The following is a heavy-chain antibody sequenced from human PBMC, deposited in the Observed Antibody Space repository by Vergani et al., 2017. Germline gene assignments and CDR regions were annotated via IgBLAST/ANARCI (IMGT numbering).Heavy chain of an antibody. J-gene: IGHJ6*02. V-gene: IGHV4-59*01. CDR2: NYYSGST. CDR3: ARGPDIVVVPAAIYYYYGMDV. CDR1: GGPISSYY. Sequence: QVQLQESGPGLVKPSETLSLTCTVSGGPISSYYWSWIRQPPGKGLEWIGYNYYSGSTNYNPSLKSRVTISVDTSKNQFSLKLSSVTDADTAVYYHARGPDIVVVPAAIYYYYGMDVWGQGTTVTVSS. D-gene: IGHD2-2*01.